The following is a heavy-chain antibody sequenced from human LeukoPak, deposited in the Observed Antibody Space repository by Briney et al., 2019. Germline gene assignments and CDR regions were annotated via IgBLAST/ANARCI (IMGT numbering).Heavy chain of an antibody. CDR2: IYYSGST. CDR3: ASSFTYYYDSSGYYYLG. J-gene: IGHJ3*01. V-gene: IGHV4-59*08. Sequence: SETLSLTCTVSGGSISSYYWSWIRQPPGKGLEWIGYIYYSGSTNYNPSLKSRVTISVDTSKNQFSLKLSSVTAADTAVYYCASSFTYYYDSSGYYYLGWGQGTMVTVSS. CDR1: GGSISSYY. D-gene: IGHD3-22*01.